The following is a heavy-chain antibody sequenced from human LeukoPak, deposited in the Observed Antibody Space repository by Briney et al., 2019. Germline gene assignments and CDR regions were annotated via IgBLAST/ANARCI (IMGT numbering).Heavy chain of an antibody. CDR1: GGSISSYY. CDR2: IYTSGST. CDR3: ARGVAGIAARGQFDP. J-gene: IGHJ5*02. Sequence: SETLSLTCTVSGGSISSYYWSWIRQPPGKGLEWIGRIYTSGSTNYNPSLKSRVTMSVDTSRNQFSLKLNSVTAADTAVYYCARGVAGIAARGQFDPWGQGTLVTVSS. V-gene: IGHV4-4*07. D-gene: IGHD6-19*01.